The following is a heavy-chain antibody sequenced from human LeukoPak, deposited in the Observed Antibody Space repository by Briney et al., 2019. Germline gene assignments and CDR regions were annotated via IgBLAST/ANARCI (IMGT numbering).Heavy chain of an antibody. CDR1: GYTFTGYY. CDR3: AREGATWLGEGYFDY. D-gene: IGHD3-16*01. V-gene: IGHV1-2*02. Sequence: GASVKVSCKASGYTFTGYYIHWVRQAPGQGLEWMGWINPNSGGTNYAQKFQGRVTMTRDTSISTAYMELSRLRSDDTAVYYCAREGATWLGEGYFDYWGQGTLVTVSS. CDR2: INPNSGGT. J-gene: IGHJ4*02.